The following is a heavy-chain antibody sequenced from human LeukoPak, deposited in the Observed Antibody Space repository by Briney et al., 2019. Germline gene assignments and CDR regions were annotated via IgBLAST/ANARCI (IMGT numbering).Heavy chain of an antibody. V-gene: IGHV3-9*01. Sequence: GGSLRLSCAASGFTFDDYAMHWVRQAPGKGLEWVSGISWNSGSIGYADSVKGRFTISRDSAKNPLYLQMNSLRAEDTALYYCAKDRGFGESHKTFDYWGQGTLVTVSS. CDR2: ISWNSGSI. CDR1: GFTFDDYA. CDR3: AKDRGFGESHKTFDY. J-gene: IGHJ4*02. D-gene: IGHD3-10*01.